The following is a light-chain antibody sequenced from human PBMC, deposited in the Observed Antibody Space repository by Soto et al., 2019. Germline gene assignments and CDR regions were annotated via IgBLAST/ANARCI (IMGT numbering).Light chain of an antibody. CDR2: GAS. CDR1: QSVSSNY. CDR3: QQYGDSLSIT. V-gene: IGKV3-20*01. J-gene: IGKJ5*01. Sequence: EIVLTQFPGTLSLSAWERATLSCRASQSVSSNYLAWYQEKPGQAPRLIIYGASSRATGIPDRFSGSGSGTDFTLTISRVEPADVSVYYCQQYGDSLSITFGQGTRLEIK.